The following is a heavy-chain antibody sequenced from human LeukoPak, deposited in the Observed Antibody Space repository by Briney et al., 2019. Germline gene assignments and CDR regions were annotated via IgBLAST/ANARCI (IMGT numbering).Heavy chain of an antibody. D-gene: IGHD1-26*01. CDR1: GFTFSNAW. CDR3: TGQLVGVLSGNY. V-gene: IGHV3-15*01. CDR2: IKSKTDGGTI. Sequence: GESLRLSCAASGFTFSNAWISWVRQAPGKGLEWVGRIKSKTDGGTIDYAAPVKGRLTISRDDSKNTLSLQMNSLKTEDTAVYYCTGQLVGVLSGNYWGQGALVTVSS. J-gene: IGHJ4*02.